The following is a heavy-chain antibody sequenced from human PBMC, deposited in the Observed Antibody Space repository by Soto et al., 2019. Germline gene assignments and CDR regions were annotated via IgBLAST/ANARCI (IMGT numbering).Heavy chain of an antibody. Sequence: ASVKVSCKASGYTITGYYMHWVRQAPGQGLEWMGWITPNSGGTNYAQKFQGWVTMTRDTSISTAYRELSRLRSDDTAVYYCARAILWFGSNAFDIWGQGTMVTVSS. V-gene: IGHV1-2*04. D-gene: IGHD3-10*01. CDR3: ARAILWFGSNAFDI. CDR2: ITPNSGGT. CDR1: GYTITGYY. J-gene: IGHJ3*02.